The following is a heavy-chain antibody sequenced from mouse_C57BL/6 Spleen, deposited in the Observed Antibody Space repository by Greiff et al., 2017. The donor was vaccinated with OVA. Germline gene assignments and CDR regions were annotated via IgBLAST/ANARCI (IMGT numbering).Heavy chain of an antibody. D-gene: IGHD2-1*01. CDR2: IDPSDSYT. V-gene: IGHV1-69*01. CDR1: GYTFTSYW. J-gene: IGHJ4*01. CDR3: ARFYYGTLYAMDY. Sequence: VQLQQPGAELVMPGASVKLSCKASGYTFTSYWMHWVKQRPGQGLEWIGEIDPSDSYTNYNQKFKGKSTLTVDKSSGTAYMQLSSLTSEDSAVYYCARFYYGTLYAMDYWGQGTSVTVSS.